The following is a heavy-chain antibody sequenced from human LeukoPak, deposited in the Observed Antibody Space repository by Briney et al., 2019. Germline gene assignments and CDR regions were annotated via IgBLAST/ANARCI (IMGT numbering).Heavy chain of an antibody. D-gene: IGHD3-22*01. Sequence: PGGSLRLSCAASGFTLSTSGMSWVRQAPGEGLEWISSLTSGAGTSFYADSVKGRFTISGDISRSTLFLQMNSLRAEDTAVYYCAKFYDRTYYYDSSGYSPVDIWGQGTMVTVSS. CDR2: LTSGAGTS. J-gene: IGHJ3*02. CDR1: GFTLSTSG. V-gene: IGHV3-23*01. CDR3: AKFYDRTYYYDSSGYSPVDI.